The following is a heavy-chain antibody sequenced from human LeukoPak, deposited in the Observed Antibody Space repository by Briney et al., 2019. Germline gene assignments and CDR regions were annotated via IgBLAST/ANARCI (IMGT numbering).Heavy chain of an antibody. J-gene: IGHJ4*02. V-gene: IGHV3-74*01. CDR3: AKTYSDFWSGYYPYDY. CDR2: INTDGIRP. Sequence: GGSLRLSCAASGFTFSSYWMHWVRQVPGEGLVWVSRINTDGIRPYYADSVKGRFTISRDNSKNTLYLQMNSLRAEDTAVYYCAKTYSDFWSGYYPYDYWGQGTLVTISS. CDR1: GFTFSSYW. D-gene: IGHD3-3*01.